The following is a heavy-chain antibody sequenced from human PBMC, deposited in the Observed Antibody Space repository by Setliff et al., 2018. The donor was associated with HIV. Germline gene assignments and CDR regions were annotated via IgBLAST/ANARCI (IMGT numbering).Heavy chain of an antibody. CDR1: GFSFSAHA. V-gene: IGHV3-30*04. CDR2: ISSDGNSK. CDR3: VYGSGSYRKYGMDV. J-gene: IGHJ6*02. D-gene: IGHD3-10*01. Sequence: GGSLRLSCAASGFSFSAHAMHWVRQAPGKGLEWVAVISSDGNSKFDADPVKGRFTISRDNAKNSLYLQMNSLRAEDTAVYYCVYGSGSYRKYGMDVWGQGTTVTVSS.